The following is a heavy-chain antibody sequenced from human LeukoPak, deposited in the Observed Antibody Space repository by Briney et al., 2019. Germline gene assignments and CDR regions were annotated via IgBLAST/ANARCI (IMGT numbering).Heavy chain of an antibody. CDR1: GYTFTSYG. J-gene: IGHJ6*02. V-gene: IGHV1-18*01. CDR3: ARKSNHGDYYYYGMDV. D-gene: IGHD1-14*01. Sequence: GASVSLSCAASGYTFTSYGISWVRQAPGQGLEWMGGISAYNGNTNYAQTLKGRVTMTTDTSTSTAYMEMRSLRSDDTAVYYCARKSNHGDYYYYGMDVWGQGTTVTVSS. CDR2: ISAYNGNT.